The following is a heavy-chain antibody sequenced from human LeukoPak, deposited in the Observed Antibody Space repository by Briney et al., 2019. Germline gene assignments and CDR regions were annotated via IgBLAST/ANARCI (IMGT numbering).Heavy chain of an antibody. D-gene: IGHD3-22*01. Sequence: SQTLSLTCTVSGGSISSGDYYWSWIRQPPGKGLEWIGYIYYSGSTYYNPSLKSRVTISVDTSKNQFSLKLSSVTAADTAVYYCARVLSSSGYYYQPPYYYYMDVWGKGTMVTVSS. V-gene: IGHV4-30-4*08. CDR1: GGSISSGDYY. CDR2: IYYSGST. J-gene: IGHJ6*03. CDR3: ARVLSSSGYYYQPPYYYYMDV.